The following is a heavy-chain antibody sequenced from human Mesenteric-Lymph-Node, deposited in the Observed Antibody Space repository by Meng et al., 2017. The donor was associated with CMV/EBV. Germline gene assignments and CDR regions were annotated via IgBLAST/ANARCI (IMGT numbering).Heavy chain of an antibody. CDR3: ARWDYSNYFSYSDY. Sequence: ASVKVSCKASGYTVTSYYMHWVRQAPGQGLEWMGWMNPNSGNTGYAQKFQGRVTITRNTSISTAYMELSSLRSEDTAVYYCARWDYSNYFSYSDYWGQGTLVTVSS. V-gene: IGHV1-8*03. J-gene: IGHJ4*02. D-gene: IGHD4-11*01. CDR1: GYTVTSYY. CDR2: MNPNSGNT.